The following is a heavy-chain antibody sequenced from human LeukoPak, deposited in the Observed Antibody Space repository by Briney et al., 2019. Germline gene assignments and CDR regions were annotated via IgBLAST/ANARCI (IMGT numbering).Heavy chain of an antibody. Sequence: GGSLRLSCAASRFTFRHYAMHWVRQAPGKGLEGVAVISSDGTNKDYADSVKGRFSISRDNSKNTPYLQLNRLRADDTTVYYCARERTQEFDPWGQGTLVTASS. CDR3: ARERTQEFDP. J-gene: IGHJ5*02. CDR2: ISSDGTNK. V-gene: IGHV3-30*04. CDR1: RFTFRHYA. D-gene: IGHD3/OR15-3a*01.